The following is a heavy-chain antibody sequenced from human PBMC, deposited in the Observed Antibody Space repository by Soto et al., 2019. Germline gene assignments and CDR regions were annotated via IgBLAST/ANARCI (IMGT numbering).Heavy chain of an antibody. J-gene: IGHJ4*02. CDR3: AREWDTTMVTRADY. D-gene: IGHD5-18*01. CDR1: GYTFTGYS. CDR2: IDPKNGDT. V-gene: IGHV1-2*02. Sequence: QVQLVQSGAEVKKPGASVKVSCKASGYTFTGYSIHWVRQAPGQGLEWMGWIDPKNGDTNTAQKFQGRVTMTRDTSITTAYMELTSLRSDDTAIYYCAREWDTTMVTRADYWGQGSLVTVSS.